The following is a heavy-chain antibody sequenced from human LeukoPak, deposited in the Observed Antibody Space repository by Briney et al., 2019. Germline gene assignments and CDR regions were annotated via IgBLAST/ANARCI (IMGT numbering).Heavy chain of an antibody. V-gene: IGHV5-51*01. CDR3: ARQWFGELSDYFDY. Sequence: IYPGDSDTRYSPSFQGQVTISADKSISSAYLQWSSLKASDTAMYYCARQWFGELSDYFDYWGQGTLVTVSS. CDR2: IYPGDSDT. D-gene: IGHD3-10*01. J-gene: IGHJ4*02.